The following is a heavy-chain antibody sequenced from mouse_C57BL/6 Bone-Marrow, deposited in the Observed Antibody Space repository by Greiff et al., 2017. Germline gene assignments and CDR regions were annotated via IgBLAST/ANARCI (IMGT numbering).Heavy chain of an antibody. J-gene: IGHJ4*01. D-gene: IGHD3-1*01. Sequence: QVQLQQSGPELVKPGASVKISCKASGYAFSSSWMNWVKQRPGKGLEWIGRIYPGDGDTNYNGKFKGKATLTADKSSSTAYMQLSSLTSEDSAVYYCARGGAPCPYYAMYYWGQGTSVTVSS. CDR2: IYPGDGDT. V-gene: IGHV1-82*01. CDR1: GYAFSSSW. CDR3: ARGGAPCPYYAMYY.